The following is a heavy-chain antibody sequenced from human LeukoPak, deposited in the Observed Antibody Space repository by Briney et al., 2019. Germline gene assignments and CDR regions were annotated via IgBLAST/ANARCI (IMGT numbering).Heavy chain of an antibody. CDR1: GFTVSSNY. V-gene: IGHV3-66*01. Sequence: GGSLRLSCAASGFTVSSNYMSWVRQAPGKGLEWVSVIYSGGSTYYADSVKGGFTISRDNSKNTMYLQMNSLRAEDTAVYYCAGLLRYYYHSSGYYSRLPFDYGSQGTLVTVSS. CDR3: AGLLRYYYHSSGYYSRLPFDY. J-gene: IGHJ4*02. D-gene: IGHD3-22*01. CDR2: IYSGGST.